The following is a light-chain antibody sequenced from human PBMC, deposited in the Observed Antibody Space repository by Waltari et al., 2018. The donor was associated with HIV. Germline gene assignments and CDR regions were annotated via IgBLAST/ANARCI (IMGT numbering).Light chain of an antibody. CDR1: QSISSY. J-gene: IGKJ3*01. CDR2: AAS. V-gene: IGKV1-39*01. Sequence: DIQMTQSPSSLSASVGDRVTITCRASQSISSYLNWYQQKPGKAPKLLIYAASSLQSGVPSRFNGSGSGTDFTLTISSLQPEDFASYFCQQTYSSPLTFGPGTKVDIE. CDR3: QQTYSSPLT.